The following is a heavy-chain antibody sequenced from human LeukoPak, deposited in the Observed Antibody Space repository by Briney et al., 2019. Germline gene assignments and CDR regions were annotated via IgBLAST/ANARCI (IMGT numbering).Heavy chain of an antibody. J-gene: IGHJ5*02. V-gene: IGHV3-30-3*01. Sequence: GRSLRLSCAVSGFTFSSYAMHWVRQAPGKGLEWVAVISYDGSKKYYADSMKGRFTISRDNSKNTLYLQMNSLRAEDTAVYYCARDGDTSVYRNWLDAWGQGTLVTVSA. CDR1: GFTFSSYA. CDR3: ARDGDTSVYRNWLDA. D-gene: IGHD5/OR15-5a*01. CDR2: ISYDGSKK.